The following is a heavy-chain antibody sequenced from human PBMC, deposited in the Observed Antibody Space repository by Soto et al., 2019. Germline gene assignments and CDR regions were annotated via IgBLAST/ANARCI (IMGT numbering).Heavy chain of an antibody. Sequence: SETLSLTCTVSGGSISSSSCYWGWIRQPPGKGLEWIGSIYYAGSTSYNPSLKSRVTIFVDTSKNQFSLKLSSVTAADTALYYCATIVGTTPSRYWGQGTLVTVSS. CDR3: ATIVGTTPSRY. J-gene: IGHJ4*02. D-gene: IGHD1-26*01. V-gene: IGHV4-39*01. CDR1: GGSISSSSCY. CDR2: IYYAGST.